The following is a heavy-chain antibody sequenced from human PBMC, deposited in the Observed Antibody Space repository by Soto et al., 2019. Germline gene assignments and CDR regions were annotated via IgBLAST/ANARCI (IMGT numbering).Heavy chain of an antibody. D-gene: IGHD1-1*01. CDR3: ARGGYNSNYYYYYGIDV. V-gene: IGHV4-30-2*01. Sequence: SETLSLTCAVSGGSISSGGYSGSWIRQPPGKGLEWIGYIFHSGSTYYNPSLKSRVTITVDRSKNQFSLKLSSVTAADTAVYYCARGGYNSNYYYYYGIDVWGQGTTVTVSS. J-gene: IGHJ6*02. CDR1: GGSISSGGYS. CDR2: IFHSGST.